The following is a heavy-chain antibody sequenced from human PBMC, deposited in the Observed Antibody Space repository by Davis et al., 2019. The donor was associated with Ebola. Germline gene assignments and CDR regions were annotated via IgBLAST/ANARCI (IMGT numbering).Heavy chain of an antibody. Sequence: MPGGSLRLSCTVSGGSISSYYWSWIRQPPGKGLEWIGYIYYSGSTSYNPSLKSRVTISVDTSKNQFSLKLSSVTAADTAVYYCARDGGNFWSGYYVWDNWFDPWGQGTLVTVSS. D-gene: IGHD3-3*01. CDR1: GGSISSYY. CDR3: ARDGGNFWSGYYVWDNWFDP. J-gene: IGHJ5*02. V-gene: IGHV4-59*01. CDR2: IYYSGST.